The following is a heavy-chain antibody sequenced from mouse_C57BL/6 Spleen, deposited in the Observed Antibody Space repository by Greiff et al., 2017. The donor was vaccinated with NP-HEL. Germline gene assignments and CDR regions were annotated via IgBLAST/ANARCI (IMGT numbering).Heavy chain of an antibody. CDR3: ARLYYDSYFDY. D-gene: IGHD2-4*01. J-gene: IGHJ2*01. Sequence: VQLQQSGPELVKPGASVKISCKASGYAFSSSWMNWVKQRPGKGLEWIGRIYPGDGDTNYNGKFKGKATLTADKSSSTAYMQLSSLTSVDSAVYFCARLYYDSYFDYWGQGTTLTVSS. V-gene: IGHV1-82*01. CDR1: GYAFSSSW. CDR2: IYPGDGDT.